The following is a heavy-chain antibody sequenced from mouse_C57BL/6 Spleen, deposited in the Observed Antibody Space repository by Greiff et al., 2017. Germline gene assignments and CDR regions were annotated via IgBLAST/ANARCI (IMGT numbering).Heavy chain of an antibody. D-gene: IGHD1-1*01. J-gene: IGHJ2*01. V-gene: IGHV5-9*01. Sequence: EVQLVESGGGLVKPGGSLKLSCAASGFTFSSYTMSWVRQTPEKRLEWVATISGGGGNTYYPDSVKGRFTISRDNAKNTLYLQMSSLRSEDTALYYCARITTVAYFDYWGQGTTLTVSS. CDR2: ISGGGGNT. CDR1: GFTFSSYT. CDR3: ARITTVAYFDY.